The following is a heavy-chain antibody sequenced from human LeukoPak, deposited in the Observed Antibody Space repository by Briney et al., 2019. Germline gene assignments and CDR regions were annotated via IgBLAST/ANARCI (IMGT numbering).Heavy chain of an antibody. V-gene: IGHV4-61*01. D-gene: IGHD3-22*01. CDR1: GGSVSIGSYY. J-gene: IGHJ3*02. Sequence: PSETLSLTCTVSGGSVSIGSYYWIWIRQPPGKGLEWIGEINHSGSTDYNPSLKSRVTISVDTSKNQFSLKLSSVTAADTAVYYCATCLSYYYDSSGHQVRDAFDIWGQGTMVTVSS. CDR3: ATCLSYYYDSSGHQVRDAFDI. CDR2: INHSGST.